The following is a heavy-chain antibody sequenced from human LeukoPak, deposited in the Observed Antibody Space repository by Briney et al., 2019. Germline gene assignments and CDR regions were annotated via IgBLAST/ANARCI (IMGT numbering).Heavy chain of an antibody. V-gene: IGHV1-2*02. J-gene: IGHJ3*02. CDR1: VYTFTGYY. Sequence: GASVKVSCKASVYTFTGYYMHCVRQAPGQALEWIGGINPNSVGTNYAQNFQGSVTMTRHTSTSTAYMELSRLRSDDTAVYYCARVTGYYYESSRYYHHAFDIWGLGTMVTVSS. CDR2: INPNSVGT. D-gene: IGHD3-22*01. CDR3: ARVTGYYYESSRYYHHAFDI.